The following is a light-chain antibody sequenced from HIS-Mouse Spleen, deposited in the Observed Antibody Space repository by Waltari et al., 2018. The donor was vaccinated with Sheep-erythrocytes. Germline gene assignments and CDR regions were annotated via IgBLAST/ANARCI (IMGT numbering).Light chain of an antibody. Sequence: QSALTQPASVSGSPGQSITISCTGTSSDVGSYNLVSWYQQHTGKAPKLMIYEGSKRPSGVSKRFSGSKSGNTASLTISGLQAEDEADYYCCSYAGSSTYVVFGGGTKLTVL. J-gene: IGLJ2*01. CDR3: CSYAGSSTYVV. CDR2: EGS. V-gene: IGLV2-23*01. CDR1: SSDVGSYNL.